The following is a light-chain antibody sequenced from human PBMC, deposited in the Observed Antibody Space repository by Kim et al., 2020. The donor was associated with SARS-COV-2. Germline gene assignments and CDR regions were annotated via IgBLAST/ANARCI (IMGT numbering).Light chain of an antibody. CDR2: DDS. Sequence: APGKTTRITCGGTNIGSKSVHWYQQKPGQAPVLVVYDDSDRPSGIPERFSGSNSGNTATLTISRVEAGDEADYYCQVWDSSSDHVVFGGGTQLTVL. CDR1: NIGSKS. CDR3: QVWDSSSDHVV. V-gene: IGLV3-21*03. J-gene: IGLJ2*01.